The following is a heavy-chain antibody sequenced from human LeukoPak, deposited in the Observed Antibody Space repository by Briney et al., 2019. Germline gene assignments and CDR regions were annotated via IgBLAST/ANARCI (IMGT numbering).Heavy chain of an antibody. D-gene: IGHD1-1*01. CDR2: IYASGGT. CDR3: ARGRDNWNDVGYFDY. J-gene: IGHJ4*02. Sequence: SETLSLTCTVSGGSISSYYWTWIRQPAGKGLEWIGHIYASGGTNYNPSLKSRVTMSVDTSKNQFSLKLSSATAADTAVYYCARGRDNWNDVGYFDYWGQGTLVTVSS. V-gene: IGHV4-4*07. CDR1: GGSISSYY.